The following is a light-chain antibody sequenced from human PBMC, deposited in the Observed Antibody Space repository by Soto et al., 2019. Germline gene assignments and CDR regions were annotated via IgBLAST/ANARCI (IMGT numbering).Light chain of an antibody. J-gene: IGKJ2*01. Sequence: EIVMTQSPGTLSVSPGERATLSCRASQSVSVNLAWYQQKPGQAPRLLIYGVSTRATGIPARFSGSESGTDFTLTISGLEPEDFAIYYCQQRSGWYTFGQGTKLEIK. V-gene: IGKV3-15*01. CDR2: GVS. CDR3: QQRSGWYT. CDR1: QSVSVN.